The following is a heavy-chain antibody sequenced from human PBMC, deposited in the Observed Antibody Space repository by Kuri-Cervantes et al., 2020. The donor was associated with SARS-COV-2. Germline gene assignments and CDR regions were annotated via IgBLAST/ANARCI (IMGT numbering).Heavy chain of an antibody. J-gene: IGHJ4*02. Sequence: ASVKVSCKVSGYTLTELSMHWVRQAPGKGLEWMGGFDPEDGETIYAQKFQGRVTMTEDTSTDTAYMELSSLRSEDTAVYYCAGGDYGGNYPLGSHWGQGTLVTVSS. CDR1: GYTLTELS. CDR2: FDPEDGET. D-gene: IGHD4-23*01. V-gene: IGHV1-24*01. CDR3: AGGDYGGNYPLGSH.